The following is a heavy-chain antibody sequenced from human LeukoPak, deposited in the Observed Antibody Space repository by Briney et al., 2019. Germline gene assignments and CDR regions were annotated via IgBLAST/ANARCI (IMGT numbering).Heavy chain of an antibody. CDR2: IYYSGST. CDR3: ARVYSSSWYAFDY. V-gene: IGHV4-59*01. J-gene: IGHJ4*02. Sequence: SETLSLTCTVSGGSISSYYWGWIRQPPGKGLEWIGYIYYSGSTNYNPSLKSRVTISVDTSKNQFSLKLSSVTAADTAVYYCARVYSSSWYAFDYWGQGTLVTVSS. D-gene: IGHD6-13*01. CDR1: GGSISSYY.